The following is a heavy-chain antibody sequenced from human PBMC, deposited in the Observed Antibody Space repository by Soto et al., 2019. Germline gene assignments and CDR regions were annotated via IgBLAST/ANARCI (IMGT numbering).Heavy chain of an antibody. Sequence: EASVKVSCKASGGTFSSYTISWVRQAPGQGLEWMGRIIPILGIANYAQKFQGRVTVTADKSTSTAYMELSSLRSEDTAVYYCATLGYSSGPEAFDIWGQGTMVTVSS. CDR2: IIPILGIA. D-gene: IGHD6-19*01. CDR1: GGTFSSYT. V-gene: IGHV1-69*02. CDR3: ATLGYSSGPEAFDI. J-gene: IGHJ3*02.